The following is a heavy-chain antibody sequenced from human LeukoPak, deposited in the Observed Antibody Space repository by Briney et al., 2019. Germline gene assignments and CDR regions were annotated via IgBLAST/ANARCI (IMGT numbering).Heavy chain of an antibody. CDR1: GFTFSSYG. J-gene: IGHJ4*02. Sequence: PGGSLRLSCAASGFTFSSYGMHWVRQAPGKGLEWVAFIRYDGSNKYYADSVKGRFTISRDNSKNTLYLQMNSLRAEDTAVYYCASSRYYYGLGSSPPFDYWGQGDLVIVSS. V-gene: IGHV3-30*02. CDR2: IRYDGSNK. CDR3: ASSRYYYGLGSSPPFDY. D-gene: IGHD3-10*01.